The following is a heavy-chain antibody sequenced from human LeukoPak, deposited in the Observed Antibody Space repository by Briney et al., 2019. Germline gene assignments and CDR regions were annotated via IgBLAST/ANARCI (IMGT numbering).Heavy chain of an antibody. CDR1: GYTFTSYY. J-gene: IGHJ4*02. V-gene: IGHV1-46*01. Sequence: ASVKVSCKASGYTFTSYYMHWVRQAPGHGLEWMGIINPSGSSTSYAQKFQGRVTMTRDTSTSTVYMELRSLRSEDTAVYYCARSYYDGAGSDYTLYYFDNWGQGTLVTVSS. CDR3: ARSYYDGAGSDYTLYYFDN. D-gene: IGHD3-10*01. CDR2: INPSGSST.